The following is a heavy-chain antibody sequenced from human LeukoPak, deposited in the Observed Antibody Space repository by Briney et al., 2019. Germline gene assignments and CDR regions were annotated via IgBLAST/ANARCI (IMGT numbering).Heavy chain of an antibody. J-gene: IGHJ6*04. D-gene: IGHD2-15*01. CDR3: AGHLRYCSGGSCYYDYYYGMDV. V-gene: IGHV5-10-1*01. Sequence: GESLRTSCKGSGYSFTSYWISWVRQMPGKGLGWLGRIDPSDSYTNYSPSFQGHVTISADKSISTAYLQWSSLKASDTAMYYCAGHLRYCSGGSCYYDYYYGMDVWGKGTTVTVSS. CDR1: GYSFTSYW. CDR2: IDPSDSYT.